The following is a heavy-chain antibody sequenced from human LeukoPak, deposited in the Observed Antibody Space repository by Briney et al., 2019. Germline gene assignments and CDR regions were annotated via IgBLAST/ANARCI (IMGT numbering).Heavy chain of an antibody. Sequence: ASVKVSCKASDYTFTSYGISWVRQAPGQGLEWMGWISAYNGNTNYAQKLQGRVTMTTDTSTSTAYVELRSLRSDDTAVYYCARVHPGNWFDPWGQGTLVTVSS. V-gene: IGHV1-18*01. D-gene: IGHD2-8*02. CDR3: ARVHPGNWFDP. J-gene: IGHJ5*02. CDR1: DYTFTSYG. CDR2: ISAYNGNT.